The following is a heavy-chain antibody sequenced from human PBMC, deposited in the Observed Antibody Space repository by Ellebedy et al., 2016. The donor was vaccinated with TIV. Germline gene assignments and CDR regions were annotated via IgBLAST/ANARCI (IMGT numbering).Heavy chain of an antibody. Sequence: SETLSLTXTVSGGSISSYYWSWIRQPAGKGLEWIGRIYTSGSTNYNPSLKSRVTMSVDTSKNQFSLKLSSVTAADTAVYYCARGPGSGSYYTDYYYGMDVWGQGTTVTVSS. D-gene: IGHD3-10*01. V-gene: IGHV4-4*07. CDR3: ARGPGSGSYYTDYYYGMDV. CDR1: GGSISSYY. CDR2: IYTSGST. J-gene: IGHJ6*02.